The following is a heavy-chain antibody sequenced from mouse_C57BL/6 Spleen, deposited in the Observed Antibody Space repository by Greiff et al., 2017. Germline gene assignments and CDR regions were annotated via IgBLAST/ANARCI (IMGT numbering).Heavy chain of an antibody. CDR2: ISGGGGNT. V-gene: IGHV5-9*01. CDR3: ASYGNFYAMDY. J-gene: IGHJ4*01. Sequence: EVMLVESGGGLVKPGGSLKLSCAASGFTFSSYTMSWVRQTPEKRLEWVATISGGGGNTYYPDSVKGRFTISRDNAKNTLYLQMSSLRSEDTALYYCASYGNFYAMDYWGQGTSVTVSS. CDR1: GFTFSSYT. D-gene: IGHD2-10*02.